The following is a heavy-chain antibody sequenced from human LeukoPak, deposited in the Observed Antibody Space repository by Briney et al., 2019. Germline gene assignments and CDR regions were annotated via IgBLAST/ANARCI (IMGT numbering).Heavy chain of an antibody. J-gene: IGHJ5*02. CDR1: GGSFSGYY. V-gene: IGHV4-34*01. CDR3: ARAPRRTRWFDP. Sequence: LVKPSETLSLTCAVYGGSFSGYYWSWIRQPPGKGLEWIGEINHSGSTNYNPSLKSRVTISVDTSKNQFSLKLSSVTAADTAVYYCARAPRRTRWFDPWGQGTLVTVSS. CDR2: INHSGST.